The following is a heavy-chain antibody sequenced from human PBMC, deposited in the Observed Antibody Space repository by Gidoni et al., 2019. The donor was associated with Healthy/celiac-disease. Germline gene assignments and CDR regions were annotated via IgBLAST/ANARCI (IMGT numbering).Heavy chain of an antibody. CDR2: INHSGST. J-gene: IGHJ4*02. Sequence: QVQLQQWGAGLWKPSETLSLTCAVYGGSFSGSYWSWLRQPPGKGLEWIGEINHSGSTNYNPSLKSRVTISGDTSKNQFSLTLSSVTAADTAVYYCARGAGIAAAGPDYWGQGTLVTVSS. V-gene: IGHV4-34*01. D-gene: IGHD6-13*01. CDR1: GGSFSGSY. CDR3: ARGAGIAAAGPDY.